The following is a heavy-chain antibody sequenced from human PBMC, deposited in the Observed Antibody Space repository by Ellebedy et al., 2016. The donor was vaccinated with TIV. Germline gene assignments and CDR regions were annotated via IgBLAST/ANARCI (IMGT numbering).Heavy chain of an antibody. V-gene: IGHV4-61*08. D-gene: IGHD3-10*01. J-gene: IGHJ4*02. Sequence: SETLSLTCIVSGASISTGDYYWSWIRQPPGKGLEWIRYIYYSGSTNYNPSLKSRVTISVDKSKNQFSLRLSSVTAADTAVYFCARGIYGSGSVDYWGQGTLVTVSS. CDR3: ARGIYGSGSVDY. CDR1: GASISTGDYY. CDR2: IYYSGST.